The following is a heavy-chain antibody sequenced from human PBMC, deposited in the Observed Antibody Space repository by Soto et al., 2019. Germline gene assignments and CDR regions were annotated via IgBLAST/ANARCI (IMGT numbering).Heavy chain of an antibody. J-gene: IGHJ4*02. Sequence: WWSLRLSCSASVFTFSSDAMHWVRQAAGKGLEWVAVISYDGSNKYYADSVKGRFTISRDNSNNTLYLQMNSLRAEDTAVYYCARGPSSLTRFDYWGQGTLVTVSS. CDR1: VFTFSSDA. CDR2: ISYDGSNK. D-gene: IGHD2-2*01. CDR3: ARGPSSLTRFDY. V-gene: IGHV3-30-3*01.